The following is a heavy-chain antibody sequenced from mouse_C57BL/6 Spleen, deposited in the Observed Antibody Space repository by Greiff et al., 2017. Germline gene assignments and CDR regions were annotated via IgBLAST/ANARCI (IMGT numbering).Heavy chain of an antibody. J-gene: IGHJ4*01. CDR2: IYPSDSET. V-gene: IGHV1-61*01. Sequence: QVQLQQPGAELVRPGSSVKLSCKASGYTFTSYWMDWVKQRPGQGLEWIGYIYPSDSETHYNQKFKDKATLTVDKSSSTAYMQLSSLTSEDSAAYYCASYGNYAMDYWGQGTSVTVSS. CDR3: ASYGNYAMDY. D-gene: IGHD2-1*01. CDR1: GYTFTSYW.